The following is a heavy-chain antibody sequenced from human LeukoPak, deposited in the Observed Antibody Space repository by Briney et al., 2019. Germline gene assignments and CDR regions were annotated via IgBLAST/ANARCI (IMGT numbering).Heavy chain of an antibody. CDR2: IWYDGSNK. V-gene: IGHV3-33*01. J-gene: IGHJ6*04. Sequence: GGSLRLSYAASGFTFSSYGMHWVRQAPGKGLEWVAVIWYDGSNKYYADSVKGRFTISRDNSKNTLYLQMNSLRAEDTAVYYCARFYGSGSYYPTYGMDVWGKGTTVTVSS. CDR3: ARFYGSGSYYPTYGMDV. CDR1: GFTFSSYG. D-gene: IGHD3-10*01.